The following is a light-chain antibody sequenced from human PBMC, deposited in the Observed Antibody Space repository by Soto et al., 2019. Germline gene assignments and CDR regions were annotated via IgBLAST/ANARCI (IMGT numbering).Light chain of an antibody. J-gene: IGKJ3*01. V-gene: IGKV3D-15*01. CDR1: QNVNID. CDR3: QQYNTWPFT. CDR2: SAS. Sequence: EIVLTQSPATLSVSPGESATLSCRASQNVNIDLVWYQQKPGQAPKVLMFSASARETGIPARFSGGGSETEFTLIISSLQPEDSAVYYCQQYNTWPFTFGPGTKWIS.